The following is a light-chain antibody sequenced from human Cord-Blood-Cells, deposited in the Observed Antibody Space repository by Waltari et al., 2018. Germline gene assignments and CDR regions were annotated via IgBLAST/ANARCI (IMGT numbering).Light chain of an antibody. J-gene: IGLJ3*02. CDR1: SSNIGAGYD. CDR3: QSYDSSLSGSV. V-gene: IGLV1-40*01. Sequence: QSVLTQPPPVPRAPGQRVTISCTGSSSNIGAGYDVHWYQQLPGTAPKLLIYGNSNRPSGVPDRFSGSKSGTSASLAITGLQAEDEADYYCQSYDSSLSGSVFGGGTKLTVL. CDR2: GNS.